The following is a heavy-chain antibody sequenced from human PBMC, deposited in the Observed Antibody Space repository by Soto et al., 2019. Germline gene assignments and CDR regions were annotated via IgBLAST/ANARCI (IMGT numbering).Heavy chain of an antibody. V-gene: IGHV3-30-3*01. CDR3: ARDLSRVAARPFWFDP. D-gene: IGHD6-6*01. J-gene: IGHJ5*02. Sequence: GGSLRLSCAASGFTFSSYAMHWVRQAPGKGLEWVAVISHDGSNKYYADSVKGRFTISRDNSKNTLYLQMNSLRAEDTAVYYCARDLSRVAARPFWFDPWGQGTLVTVSS. CDR2: ISHDGSNK. CDR1: GFTFSSYA.